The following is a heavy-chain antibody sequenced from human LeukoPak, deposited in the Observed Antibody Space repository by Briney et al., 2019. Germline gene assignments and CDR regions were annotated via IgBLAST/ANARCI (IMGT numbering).Heavy chain of an antibody. D-gene: IGHD3-22*01. V-gene: IGHV3-7*01. CDR3: AREALARSGSLYYFDY. J-gene: IGHJ4*02. CDR2: INRDGSKK. Sequence: GGSLRLSCAASGFTFSTYFMSWVRQAPGKGLEWVANINRDGSKKYYVDSVKGRFTISRDNAKNSLYLQMNSLRAGDTAVYYCAREALARSGSLYYFDYWGQGTLVTVSS. CDR1: GFTFSTYF.